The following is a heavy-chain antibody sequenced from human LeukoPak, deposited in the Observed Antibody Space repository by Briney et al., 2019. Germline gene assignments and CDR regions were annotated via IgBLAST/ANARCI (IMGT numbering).Heavy chain of an antibody. V-gene: IGHV3-9*01. D-gene: IGHD3-3*01. CDR3: AKDRGTIFGVSSGVGWFDP. Sequence: PGGSLRLSCAASGFTFDDYAMHWVRQRPGKGLEWVSGISSNSDAVAYADSLKGRFTISRDNAKNSLYLQMNSLRDEDTAFYYCAKDRGTIFGVSSGVGWFDPWGQGTLVSVSS. J-gene: IGHJ5*02. CDR1: GFTFDDYA. CDR2: ISSNSDAV.